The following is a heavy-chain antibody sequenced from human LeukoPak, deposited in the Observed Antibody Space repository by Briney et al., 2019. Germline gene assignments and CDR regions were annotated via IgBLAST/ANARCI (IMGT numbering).Heavy chain of an antibody. Sequence: GGSLRLSCGASKFTFSSYVMNWVRQAPGKGLEWVAVISYDGSNKYYADSVKGRFTISRDNSKNTLDLQMNSLRAEDTAVYYCARDAAARGFFDYWGQGTLVTVSS. J-gene: IGHJ4*02. CDR3: ARDAAARGFFDY. CDR2: ISYDGSNK. V-gene: IGHV3-30*03. D-gene: IGHD6-6*01. CDR1: KFTFSSYV.